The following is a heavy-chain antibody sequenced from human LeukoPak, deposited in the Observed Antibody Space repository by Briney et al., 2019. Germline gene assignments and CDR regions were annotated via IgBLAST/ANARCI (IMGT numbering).Heavy chain of an antibody. Sequence: ASQTLSLTCTVSGGSISSYYWSWIRQPPGKGLEWIGYIYYSGSTNYNPSLKSRVTISVDTSKNQFSLKLSSVTAADTAVYYCAREPRGYCSGGSCYYDAFDIWGQGTMVTVSS. V-gene: IGHV4-59*01. CDR1: GGSISSYY. J-gene: IGHJ3*02. D-gene: IGHD2-15*01. CDR3: AREPRGYCSGGSCYYDAFDI. CDR2: IYYSGST.